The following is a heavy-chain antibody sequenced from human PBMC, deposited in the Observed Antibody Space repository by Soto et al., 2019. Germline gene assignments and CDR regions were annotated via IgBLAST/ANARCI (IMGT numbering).Heavy chain of an antibody. V-gene: IGHV1-3*04. Sequence: GASVKVSCKASGYTFRSYGLHWVRQAPGQSPEWMGWINTGNGDTTYLQNFQGRVTITWDKSANTAYMRLSSLKSEDTAVYYCATRSVTAVALDCWGQGTLVTVSS. D-gene: IGHD6-13*01. CDR2: INTGNGDT. CDR3: ATRSVTAVALDC. J-gene: IGHJ4*02. CDR1: GYTFRSYG.